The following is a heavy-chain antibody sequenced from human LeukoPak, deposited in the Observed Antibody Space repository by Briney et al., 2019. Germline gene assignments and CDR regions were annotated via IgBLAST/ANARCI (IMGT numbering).Heavy chain of an antibody. D-gene: IGHD3-9*01. CDR1: GFTFSSYA. Sequence: GRSLRLSCAASGFTFSSYAMSWVRQAPGKGMEWVSAISAIGGRTYYAASVKGRSTISRDNSKNTLYLQMNSLRAEDRAVYYCAKLPANYDILTGYYTPPNYVDYWGQETLVTVSS. CDR2: ISAIGGRT. J-gene: IGHJ4*02. CDR3: AKLPANYDILTGYYTPPNYVDY. V-gene: IGHV3-23*01.